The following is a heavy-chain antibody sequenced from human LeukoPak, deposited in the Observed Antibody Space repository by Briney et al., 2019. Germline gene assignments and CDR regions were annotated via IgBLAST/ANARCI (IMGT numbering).Heavy chain of an antibody. D-gene: IGHD3-3*01. CDR1: GYTFTGYY. V-gene: IGHV1-2*02. CDR2: INPNSGGT. CDR3: ARTPQLSDFWSGYFTYYFDY. Sequence: ASVKVSCKASGYTFTGYYMHWVRQAPGQGLEWMGWINPNSGGTNYAQKFQGRVTMTRDTSISTAYMELSSLRSEDTAVYYCARTPQLSDFWSGYFTYYFDYWGQGTLVTVSS. J-gene: IGHJ4*02.